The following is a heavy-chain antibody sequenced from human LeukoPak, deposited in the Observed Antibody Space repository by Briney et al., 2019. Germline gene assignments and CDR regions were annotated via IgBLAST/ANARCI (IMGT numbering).Heavy chain of an antibody. J-gene: IGHJ6*03. Sequence: SETLSLTCAVYGGSFSGYYWSWIRQPPGKGLEWIGLIYYSGSTNYNPSLKSRVTISVDTSKNQFSLKLSSVTAADTAVYYCARSSEGQYYYDSSGYSYYYYYMDVWGKGTTVTISS. V-gene: IGHV4-59*01. D-gene: IGHD3-22*01. CDR2: IYYSGST. CDR1: GGSFSGYY. CDR3: ARSSEGQYYYDSSGYSYYYYYMDV.